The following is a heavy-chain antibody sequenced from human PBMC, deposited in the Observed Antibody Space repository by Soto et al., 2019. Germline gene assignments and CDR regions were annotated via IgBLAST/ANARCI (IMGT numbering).Heavy chain of an antibody. V-gene: IGHV1-46*01. CDR1: GYIFTNFY. Sequence: QVQLVQPGAEVKKPGASVKFSCKASGYIFTNFYIHWVRQAPGQGLELIGIINPNGGSTNNAQNFQGRVTMTRDPSTSTVYLGLSSLRSEDTAVYYCTRGLASGDYWGQGTLITVSS. J-gene: IGHJ4*02. CDR2: INPNGGST. CDR3: TRGLASGDY. D-gene: IGHD6-6*01.